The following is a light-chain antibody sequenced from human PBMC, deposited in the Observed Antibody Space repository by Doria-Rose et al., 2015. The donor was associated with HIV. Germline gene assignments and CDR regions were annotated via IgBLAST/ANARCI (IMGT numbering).Light chain of an antibody. J-gene: IGKJ1*01. CDR1: QSFSSTY. Sequence: TQSPGTLSLSPGERATLSCRASQSFSSTYLAWYQQKPGQARSLLIYDVSTRATGIPDRFSASGSGTDFTLTINRLEPEDLALYYCHQYGTSWTFGQGTKVEI. CDR2: DVS. CDR3: HQYGTSWT. V-gene: IGKV3-20*01.